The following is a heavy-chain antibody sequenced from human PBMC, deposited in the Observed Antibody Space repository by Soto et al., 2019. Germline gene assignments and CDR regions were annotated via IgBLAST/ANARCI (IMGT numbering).Heavy chain of an antibody. D-gene: IGHD4-17*01. Sequence: PGGSLRLSCAASGFTFSSYGMHWVRQAPGKGLEWVAVISYDGSNKYYADSVKGRFTISRDNSKNTLYLQMNSLRAEDTAVYYCAKLSVAFGLTVTTRGYYYYYMAVWGKGTTVTVSS. V-gene: IGHV3-30*18. J-gene: IGHJ6*03. CDR3: AKLSVAFGLTVTTRGYYYYYMAV. CDR2: ISYDGSNK. CDR1: GFTFSSYG.